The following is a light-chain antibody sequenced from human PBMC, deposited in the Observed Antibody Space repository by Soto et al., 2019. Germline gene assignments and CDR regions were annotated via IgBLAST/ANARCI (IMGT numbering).Light chain of an antibody. CDR1: SSDVGGYNY. V-gene: IGLV2-14*01. Sequence: QSALTQPASVSGSPGQSITISCTGTSSDVGGYNYVSWYQQHPGKAPKLMISDVTTRPSGVSDRFSGSKSGNTASLTISGLQAEDEADYYCNSYRSSSTRYVFGTGTKVTVL. J-gene: IGLJ1*01. CDR3: NSYRSSSTRYV. CDR2: DVT.